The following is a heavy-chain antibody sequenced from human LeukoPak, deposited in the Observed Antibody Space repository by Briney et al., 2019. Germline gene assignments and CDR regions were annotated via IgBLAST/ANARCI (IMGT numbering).Heavy chain of an antibody. CDR3: IMGGFHFDY. Sequence: GGSLRLSCAASGFTFSNAWMTWVRQAPGKGLEWVGRIKSKSDGGTIDYAAPVKGRFTISRDDSKNMLYLQMNSLKTEDTAVYYCIMGGFHFDYWGQGTLVTVSS. CDR1: GFTFSNAW. J-gene: IGHJ4*02. D-gene: IGHD2-15*01. CDR2: IKSKSDGGTI. V-gene: IGHV3-15*01.